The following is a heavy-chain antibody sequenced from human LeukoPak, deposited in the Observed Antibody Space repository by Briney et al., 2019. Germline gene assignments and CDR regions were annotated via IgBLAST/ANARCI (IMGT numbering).Heavy chain of an antibody. CDR1: GGSISSSSYY. CDR2: IYYSGST. J-gene: IGHJ4*02. Sequence: PSETLSLTCTVSGGSISSSSYYWGWIRQPPGKGLEWIGSIYYSGSTYYNPSLKSRVTISVDTSKNQFSLKLSSVTAADTAVYYCARELPGYSSGWVADAFDYWGQGTLVTVSS. CDR3: ARELPGYSSGWVADAFDY. D-gene: IGHD6-19*01. V-gene: IGHV4-39*07.